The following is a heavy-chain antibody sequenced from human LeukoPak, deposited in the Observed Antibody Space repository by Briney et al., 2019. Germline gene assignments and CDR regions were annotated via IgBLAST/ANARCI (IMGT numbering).Heavy chain of an antibody. CDR1: GGSISSGSYY. Sequence: PSETLSLTCTVSGGSISSGSYYWSWIRQPAGKGLEWVGRIYTSGSTNYNPSLKSRVTISVDTSKNQFSLKLSSVTAADTAVYYCARGLGSLGFFDIWGQGTMVTVSS. CDR3: ARGLGSLGFFDI. V-gene: IGHV4-61*02. CDR2: IYTSGST. D-gene: IGHD2-15*01. J-gene: IGHJ3*02.